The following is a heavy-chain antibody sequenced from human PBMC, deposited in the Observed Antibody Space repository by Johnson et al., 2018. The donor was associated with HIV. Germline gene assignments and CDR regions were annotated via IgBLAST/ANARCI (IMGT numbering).Heavy chain of an antibody. Sequence: QVQLVESGGGVVRPGRSLRLSCAASGFTFSNYPMHWVRQAPGKGLEWVAVISYDGSNKNYADSVKGRFTISRDNSKNTLYLQMNSLRAEDTAVYYCAIVVIRGDAFDIWGRGTMVTVSS. D-gene: IGHD3-22*01. J-gene: IGHJ3*02. CDR1: GFTFSNYP. CDR3: AIVVIRGDAFDI. V-gene: IGHV3-30*04. CDR2: ISYDGSNK.